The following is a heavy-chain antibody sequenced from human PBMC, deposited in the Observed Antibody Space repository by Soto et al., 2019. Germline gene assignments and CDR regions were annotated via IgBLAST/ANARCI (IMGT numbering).Heavy chain of an antibody. V-gene: IGHV5-51*01. CDR3: AASIFYYGMDV. CDR1: GYTFTNYW. Sequence: GESLKISCKGSGYTFTNYWIGWVRQMPGRGLEWMGIIYPGDSDTKYNPSFQGQVTISADKSITTTYLRWTSLKASDTAIYYCAASIFYYGMDVWGQGTTVTVSS. CDR2: IYPGDSDT. J-gene: IGHJ6*02.